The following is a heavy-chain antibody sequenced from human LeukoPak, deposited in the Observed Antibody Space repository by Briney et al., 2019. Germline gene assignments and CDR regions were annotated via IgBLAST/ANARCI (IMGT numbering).Heavy chain of an antibody. J-gene: IGHJ4*02. CDR3: ARSVGDYSHWDFKYQLPDY. Sequence: GGSLRLSCAASGFTFSSYSMNWVRQAPGKGLEWVSSISSSSSYIYYPDSVKGRFTISRYDAKNSLYLQMNSLRAEDTAVYYCARSVGDYSHWDFKYQLPDYWGQGTLVTVSS. CDR2: ISSSSSYI. D-gene: IGHD2-2*01. CDR1: GFTFSSYS. V-gene: IGHV3-21*01.